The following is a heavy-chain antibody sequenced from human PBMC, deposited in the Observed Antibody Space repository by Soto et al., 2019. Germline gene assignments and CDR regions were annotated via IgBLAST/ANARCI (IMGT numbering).Heavy chain of an antibody. CDR3: AKDEVLVVAVARDYYGMDV. D-gene: IGHD2-15*01. Sequence: QVQLVESGGGVVQPGRSLRLSCAASGFTFSSYGMHWVRQAPGKGLEWVAVISYDGNNKYYADSVKGRFTISRDNSKNTRYLQMNILRAEDTAVYYCAKDEVLVVAVARDYYGMDVWGQGTTVTVSS. CDR2: ISYDGNNK. V-gene: IGHV3-30*18. CDR1: GFTFSSYG. J-gene: IGHJ6*02.